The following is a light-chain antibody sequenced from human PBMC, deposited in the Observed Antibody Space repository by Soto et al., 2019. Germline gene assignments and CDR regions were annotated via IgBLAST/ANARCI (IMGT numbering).Light chain of an antibody. CDR3: QQHGSSPYT. J-gene: IGKJ2*01. Sequence: VLTQSPGTLALSPGDRATLSCRASQGVSSSDLAWYQHKPGQAPRGLIYSTSSRAPGIPDRFSGSGSGTDFTLSISRLEPEDFAVYYCQQHGSSPYTFGQGTKLEIK. V-gene: IGKV3-20*01. CDR1: QGVSSSD. CDR2: STS.